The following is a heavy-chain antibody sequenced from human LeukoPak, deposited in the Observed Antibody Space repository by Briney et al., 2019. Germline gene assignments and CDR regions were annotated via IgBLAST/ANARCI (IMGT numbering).Heavy chain of an antibody. CDR2: INPSGGST. J-gene: IGHJ5*02. Sequence: ASVKVSCKASGYTFTRYYMHWVRQAPGQGLEWMGIINPSGGSTSYAQKFQGRVTMTRDTSTSTVYMELSSLRPEDTAVYYCASGGNYGDYATWGQGTLVTVSS. CDR1: GYTFTRYY. CDR3: ASGGNYGDYAT. D-gene: IGHD4-17*01. V-gene: IGHV1-46*01.